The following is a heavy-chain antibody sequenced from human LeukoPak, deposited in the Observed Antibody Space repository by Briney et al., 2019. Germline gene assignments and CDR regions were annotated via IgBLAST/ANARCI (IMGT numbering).Heavy chain of an antibody. Sequence: PGGSLRLSCAASGFTFSSYAMHWVRQAPGKGLEWVAVISYDGSNKYYADSVKGRFTISRDNPKNTLYLQMNSLRAEDTAVYYCARVRTIFGVVYYYMDVWGKGTTVTVSS. CDR3: ARVRTIFGVVYYYMDV. CDR2: ISYDGSNK. J-gene: IGHJ6*03. V-gene: IGHV3-30*01. D-gene: IGHD3-3*01. CDR1: GFTFSSYA.